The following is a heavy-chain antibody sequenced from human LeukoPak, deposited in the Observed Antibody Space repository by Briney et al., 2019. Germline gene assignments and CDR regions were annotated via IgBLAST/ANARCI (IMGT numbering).Heavy chain of an antibody. D-gene: IGHD2-2*01. CDR3: ARARYCSSTSCYLVPRFSYYYYNMDV. V-gene: IGHV1-8*01. Sequence: ASVKVSCKASGYTFTSYDINWVRQATGQGLEWMGWMNPNSGNTGYAQKFQGRVTMTRNTSISTAYMELSSLRSEDTAVYYCARARYCSSTSCYLVPRFSYYYYNMDVWGKGTTVTVSS. J-gene: IGHJ6*03. CDR1: GYTFTSYD. CDR2: MNPNSGNT.